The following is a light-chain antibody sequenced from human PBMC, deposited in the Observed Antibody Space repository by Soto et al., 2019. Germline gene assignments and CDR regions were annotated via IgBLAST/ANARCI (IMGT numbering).Light chain of an antibody. CDR2: EVN. CDR1: SSDVGGYNF. V-gene: IGLV2-14*01. J-gene: IGLJ3*02. CDR3: SSYRSTNTVV. Sequence: QSALTQPASVSGSPGQSITISCTGSSSDVGGYNFVSWFQQHPGKAPKLIIYEVNNRPSGVSNRFSASKSGNTASLTISGLQAEDEAEYYCSSYRSTNTVVFGGGTKLTVL.